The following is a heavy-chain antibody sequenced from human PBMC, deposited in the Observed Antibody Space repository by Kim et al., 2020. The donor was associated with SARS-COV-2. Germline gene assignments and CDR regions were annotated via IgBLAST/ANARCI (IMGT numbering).Heavy chain of an antibody. V-gene: IGHV1-24*01. CDR3: ATAIAVGGTTIYYHYGID. J-gene: IGHJ6*01. Sequence: ASVKVSCKASGYTFTEFSMHWVRQAPGKGLEWMGGFDPEDGETIYAQKFQGRVTMTEDTSTDTAYMELSSLRSEDTAVYYCATAIAVGGTTIYYHYGID. CDR1: GYTFTEFS. D-gene: IGHD6-19*01. CDR2: FDPEDGET.